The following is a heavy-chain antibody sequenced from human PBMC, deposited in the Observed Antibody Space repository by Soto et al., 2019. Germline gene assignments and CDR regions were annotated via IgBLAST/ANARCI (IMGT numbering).Heavy chain of an antibody. Sequence: CGSLRLSCAASGFTFSSYSMNWVRQAPGKGLEWVSSISSSSSYIYYADSVKGRFTISRDNAKNSLYLQMNSLRAEKTAVWSSARVLYGTRSYYYRMDVCPQRTLVTVS. J-gene: IGHJ6*02. V-gene: IGHV3-21*01. CDR2: ISSSSSYI. D-gene: IGHD3-10*01. CDR1: GFTFSSYS. CDR3: ARVLYGTRSYYYRMDV.